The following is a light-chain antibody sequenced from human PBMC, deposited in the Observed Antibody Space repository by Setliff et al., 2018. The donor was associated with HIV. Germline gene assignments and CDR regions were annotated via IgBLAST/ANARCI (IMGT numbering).Light chain of an antibody. Sequence: QSALTQPASASGSPGQSITISCTGTSNDVGRYDLVSWYQQHPARAPKLIIYQATRRPSGVSNRLSGSKSGNVASLTISGLQAEDEADYYCCSNTGSNTFVFGTGTKVTVL. J-gene: IGLJ1*01. CDR1: SNDVGRYDL. V-gene: IGLV2-23*01. CDR3: CSNTGSNTFV. CDR2: QAT.